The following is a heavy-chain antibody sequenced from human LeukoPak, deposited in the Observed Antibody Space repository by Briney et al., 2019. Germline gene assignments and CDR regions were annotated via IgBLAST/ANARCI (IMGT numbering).Heavy chain of an antibody. D-gene: IGHD3-3*01. Sequence: GGSLRLSCAASGFTFSSYSMNWVRQAPGKGLEWVSSISSSSSYIYYADSVKGRFTISRDNAKSSLYLQMNSLRAEDTAVYYCARDTSPLRFLEWSLALDYWGQGTLVTVSS. CDR1: GFTFSSYS. J-gene: IGHJ4*02. V-gene: IGHV3-21*01. CDR3: ARDTSPLRFLEWSLALDY. CDR2: ISSSSSYI.